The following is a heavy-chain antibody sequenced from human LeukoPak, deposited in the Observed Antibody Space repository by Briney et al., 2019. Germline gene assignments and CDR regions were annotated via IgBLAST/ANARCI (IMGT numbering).Heavy chain of an antibody. CDR2: INHSGSA. CDR1: GGSFSGYY. D-gene: IGHD6-19*01. J-gene: IGHJ3*02. V-gene: IGHV4-34*01. Sequence: PSETLSLTCAVYGGSFSGYYWSWIRQPPGKGLEWIGEINHSGSANYNPFLKSRVTISVDTSKNQFSLKLSSVTAADTAVYYCARYAYSSGWYEFDAFDIWGQGTMVTVSS. CDR3: ARYAYSSGWYEFDAFDI.